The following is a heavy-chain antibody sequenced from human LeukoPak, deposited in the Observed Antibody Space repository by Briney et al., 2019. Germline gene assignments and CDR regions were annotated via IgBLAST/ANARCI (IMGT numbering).Heavy chain of an antibody. V-gene: IGHV3-23*01. CDR3: ARELHYYDILTGYYRSGYMDV. D-gene: IGHD3-9*01. CDR1: GFTFSSYG. Sequence: GGSLRLSCAASGFTFSSYGMSWVRQAPGKGLEWVSAISGSGGSTYYADSVKGRFTISRDNSKNTLYLQMNSLRAEDTAVYYCARELHYYDILTGYYRSGYMDVWGKGTTVTVSS. CDR2: ISGSGGST. J-gene: IGHJ6*03.